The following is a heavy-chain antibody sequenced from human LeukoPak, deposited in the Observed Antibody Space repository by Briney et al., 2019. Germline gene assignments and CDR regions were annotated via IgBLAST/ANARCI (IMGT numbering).Heavy chain of an antibody. D-gene: IGHD1-20*01. V-gene: IGHV3-33*06. CDR1: GFTFSSYG. J-gene: IGHJ6*03. Sequence: QAGGSLRLSCAASGFTFSSYGMHWVRQAPGKGLEWVAVIWYDGSNKYYADSVKGRFTISRDNSKNTLYLQMNSLRAEDTAVYYCAKKGYNWNPNYYYYYMDVWGKGTMVTVS. CDR3: AKKGYNWNPNYYYYYMDV. CDR2: IWYDGSNK.